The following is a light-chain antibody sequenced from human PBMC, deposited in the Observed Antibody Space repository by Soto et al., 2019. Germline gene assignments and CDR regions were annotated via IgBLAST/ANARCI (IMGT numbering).Light chain of an antibody. V-gene: IGKV3D-15*01. Sequence: EIVLTQSPGTLTSSPGQRDTHSCRSSQSVSSTYLAWYQQKPGQPPRLLMYGVYTRAPGTPARFSGSGSGTEFTLTISSLQSEDSAVYYCQKYDKWPPRTFGDGSKVDVK. CDR3: QKYDKWPPRT. CDR2: GVY. CDR1: QSVSST. J-gene: IGKJ1*01.